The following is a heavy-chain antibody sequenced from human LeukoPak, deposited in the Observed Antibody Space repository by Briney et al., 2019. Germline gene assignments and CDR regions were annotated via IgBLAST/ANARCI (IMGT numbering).Heavy chain of an antibody. D-gene: IGHD3-22*01. V-gene: IGHV3-66*02. CDR2: TYRGGRT. CDR1: GFTISNNY. CDR3: SRVDSSGRRKHYFDY. J-gene: IGHJ4*02. Sequence: GASLRLSCAASGFTISNNYMNWVRQAPGKGLEWVSVTYRGGRTNYAESVEGRINISRNNSQNTMYPQNDNLKTQETAVYYLSRVDSSGRRKHYFDYWGQGALVTVSS.